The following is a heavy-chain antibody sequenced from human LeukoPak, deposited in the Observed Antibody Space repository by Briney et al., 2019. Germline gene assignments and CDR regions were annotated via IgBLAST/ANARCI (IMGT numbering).Heavy chain of an antibody. CDR2: INSRSSYI. CDR1: VFTFSSSM. CDR3: TRDSEGYTSFDY. V-gene: IGHV3-21*01. Sequence: GGSLRLSCAPSVFTFSSSMMNWVRQAPGEGLEWVSSINSRSSYISYADSVKGRFTIYRDNAKNSLYLKMNSLRAEDTGVYYCTRDSEGYTSFDYWGQGTLVSVCS. J-gene: IGHJ4*02. D-gene: IGHD5-24*01.